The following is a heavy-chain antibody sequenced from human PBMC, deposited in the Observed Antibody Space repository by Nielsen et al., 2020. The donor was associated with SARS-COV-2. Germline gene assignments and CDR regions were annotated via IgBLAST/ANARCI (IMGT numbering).Heavy chain of an antibody. CDR2: ISGSGDST. CDR3: AKALVGATLPYYYGMDV. J-gene: IGHJ6*02. Sequence: GESLKISCAASGFTFHSYAMNWVRQAPGKGLEWVAAISGSGDSTYYADSVRGRFTISRDNPKNTLYLKSRNTLYLQMNSLGAEDTAVYYCAKALVGATLPYYYGMDVWGQGTTVTVSS. V-gene: IGHV3-23*01. CDR1: GFTFHSYA. D-gene: IGHD1-26*01.